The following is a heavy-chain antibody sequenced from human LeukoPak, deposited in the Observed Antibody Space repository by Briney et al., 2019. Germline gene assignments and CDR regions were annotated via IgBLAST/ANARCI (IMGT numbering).Heavy chain of an antibody. V-gene: IGHV3-21*01. D-gene: IGHD3-16*02. CDR3: ARGGLPSLYYDYIWGSYPYYFDY. Sequence: NPGGSLRLSCAASGFTFSSYSMNWVRQAPGKGLEWASSISSSSSYIYYADSVKGRFTISRDNAKNSLYLQMNSLRTEDTAVYYCARGGLPSLYYDYIWGSYPYYFDYWGQGTLVTVSS. CDR2: ISSSSSYI. CDR1: GFTFSSYS. J-gene: IGHJ4*02.